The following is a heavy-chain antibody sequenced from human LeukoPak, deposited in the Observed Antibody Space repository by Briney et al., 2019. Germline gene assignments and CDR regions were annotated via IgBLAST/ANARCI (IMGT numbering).Heavy chain of an antibody. V-gene: IGHV3-33*06. CDR3: AKDPCSGGSCYSYYYYYYMDV. Sequence: PGRSLRLSCAASEFTFSSYGMHWVRQAPGKGLERVAFIWYDGNTKYYADSVKGRFTISRDNSKNTLYLQMNSLRAEDTAVYYCAKDPCSGGSCYSYYYYYYMDVWGKGTTVTVSS. J-gene: IGHJ6*03. D-gene: IGHD2-15*01. CDR2: IWYDGNTK. CDR1: EFTFSSYG.